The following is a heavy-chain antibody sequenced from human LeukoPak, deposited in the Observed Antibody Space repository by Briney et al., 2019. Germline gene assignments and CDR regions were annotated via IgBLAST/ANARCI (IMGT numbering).Heavy chain of an antibody. J-gene: IGHJ5*02. V-gene: IGHV4-59*07. Sequence: SDTLSLTCTVPGGSISSYYWSWIRQPPGKGLVSLGYIYYSGSTNYNPSLKSRVTISVDPSKNQFSLKLSSVTAADTAVYYCAGGQYDAPEEKLDPWGQGTLVTVSS. D-gene: IGHD3-16*01. CDR2: IYYSGST. CDR1: GGSISSYY. CDR3: AGGQYDAPEEKLDP.